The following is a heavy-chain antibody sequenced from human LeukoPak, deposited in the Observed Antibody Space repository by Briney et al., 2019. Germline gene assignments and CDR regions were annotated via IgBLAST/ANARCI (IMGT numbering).Heavy chain of an antibody. D-gene: IGHD3-10*01. Sequence: GSSVKVSCKASGGTFSSYAISWVRQAPGQGLEWMGGIIPIFGTANYAQKFQGRVTITADKSTSTAYMELSSLRSEDTAVYYCARDPKNYYGSGDYWGQGTLVTVSS. CDR2: IIPIFGTA. J-gene: IGHJ4*02. CDR3: ARDPKNYYGSGDY. V-gene: IGHV1-69*06. CDR1: GGTFSSYA.